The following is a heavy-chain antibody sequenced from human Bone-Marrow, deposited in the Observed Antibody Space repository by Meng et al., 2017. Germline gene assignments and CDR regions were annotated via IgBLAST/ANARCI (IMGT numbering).Heavy chain of an antibody. V-gene: IGHV4-31*01. D-gene: IGHD3-16*01. CDR3: SRDIRQGGNIWFDP. CDR1: GGSCSMGGYS. CDR2: INYSGTT. J-gene: IGHJ5*02. Sequence: QWQRQASGPGPLKPSNAFSLTCTGYGGSCSMGGYSCSWLRQHPGKGLEWIGYINYSGTTSYNPSHSSLVTISVDTSKNQFSLNLSSVTAADTAVYYCSRDIRQGGNIWFDPWGQGTLVTVFS.